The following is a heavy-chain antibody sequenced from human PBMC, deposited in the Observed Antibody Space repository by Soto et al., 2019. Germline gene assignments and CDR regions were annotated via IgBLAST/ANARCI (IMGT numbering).Heavy chain of an antibody. V-gene: IGHV1-18*01. CDR3: ARDIFGHVDAFDL. Sequence: ASVKVSCKASGYIFSSFYINWVRQAPGQGLEWMGWTSGYSGNSKYAQKFQGRITMTTDTSTNTGYMEMRSLTSDDTAVYYCARDIFGHVDAFDLWGQGTMVTVSS. D-gene: IGHD3-3*02. CDR2: TSGYSGNS. CDR1: GYIFSSFY. J-gene: IGHJ3*01.